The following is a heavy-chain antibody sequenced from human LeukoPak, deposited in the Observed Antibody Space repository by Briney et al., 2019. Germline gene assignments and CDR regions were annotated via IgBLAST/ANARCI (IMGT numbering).Heavy chain of an antibody. J-gene: IGHJ4*02. Sequence: PGGSLRLSCAASGFTFSSYGMHWVRQAPGKGLEWVAFIRYDGSNKYYADSVKGRFTISRDNSKNTLYLQMNSLRAEDTAVYYCAKGDTPINYDFWSGYYGSFDYWGRGTLVTVSS. CDR1: GFTFSSYG. D-gene: IGHD3-3*01. CDR3: AKGDTPINYDFWSGYYGSFDY. CDR2: IRYDGSNK. V-gene: IGHV3-30*02.